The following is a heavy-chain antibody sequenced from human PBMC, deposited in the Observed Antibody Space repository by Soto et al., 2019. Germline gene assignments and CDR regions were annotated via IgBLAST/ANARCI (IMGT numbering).Heavy chain of an antibody. J-gene: IGHJ4*02. CDR1: GGSISSSSW. Sequence: PSETLSLTCAVSGGSISSSSWWTWVRQSPGKGLEWIGEIFESGATNYNPSLKSRLTMSVDKSKNQFSLNLSSLTAADTAVYFCTTSHAGELNNWGPGTIATLS. CDR3: TTSHAGELNN. D-gene: IGHD1-7*01. V-gene: IGHV4-4*02. CDR2: IFESGAT.